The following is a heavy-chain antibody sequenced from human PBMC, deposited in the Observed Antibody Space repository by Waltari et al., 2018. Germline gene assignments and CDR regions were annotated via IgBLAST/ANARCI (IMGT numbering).Heavy chain of an antibody. D-gene: IGHD2-8*02. Sequence: QVHLQQWGAGALQPLDTLSLTFAAFGGPLRGYYWGWLRPPPGKGLEWIGEINHVPNRNYNPTLKSRVTMSVDTSKNQCSLKLSSVTAADTGIYYCARLEDCTGPGGNCYSGDVFALDVWGQGTMVTVSS. CDR3: ARLEDCTGPGGNCYSGDVFALDV. V-gene: IGHV4-34*01. CDR1: GGPLRGYY. CDR2: INHVPNR. J-gene: IGHJ6*02.